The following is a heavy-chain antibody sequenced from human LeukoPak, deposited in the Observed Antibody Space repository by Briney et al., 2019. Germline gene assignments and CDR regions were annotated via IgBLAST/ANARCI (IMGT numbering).Heavy chain of an antibody. CDR3: AKGDYDFWSGYYVLGAADY. J-gene: IGHJ4*02. Sequence: GGSLRLSCAASGFTFSTYAMSWVRQAPGKGLEWVSAISGSGGRTYYADSVKGRFTISRDNAKNSLYLQMNSLRAEDTAVYYCAKGDYDFWSGYYVLGAADYWGQGTLVTVSS. V-gene: IGHV3-23*01. D-gene: IGHD3-3*01. CDR1: GFTFSTYA. CDR2: ISGSGGRT.